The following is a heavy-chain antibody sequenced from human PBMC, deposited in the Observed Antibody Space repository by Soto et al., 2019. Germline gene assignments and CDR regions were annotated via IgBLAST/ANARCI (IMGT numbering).Heavy chain of an antibody. Sequence: QMQLVQSGAEVKKPGASLKVSCEASGYRFSDYYLHWVRLAPGHGLQWMGWMNPKSGDTRYAQEFEGRVTMTRDTSTRTAYLEVSRLTSDDTAVYYCARRPAGPGMDVWGQGTTVIVSS. V-gene: IGHV1-2*02. CDR2: MNPKSGDT. CDR3: ARRPAGPGMDV. J-gene: IGHJ6*02. CDR1: GYRFSDYY. D-gene: IGHD6-13*01.